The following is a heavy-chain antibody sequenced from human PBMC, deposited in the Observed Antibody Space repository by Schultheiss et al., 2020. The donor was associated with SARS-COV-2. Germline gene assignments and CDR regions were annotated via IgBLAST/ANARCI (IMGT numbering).Heavy chain of an antibody. Sequence: SETLSLTCTVSGGSISAYSWSWVRQPPGKGLEWIGSVYYTGITYNNPSLRSRVTISVDTFKNQFSLNLSSVTAADTAVYYCARQTDTTTKYYFDYWGHGPLVTVSS. J-gene: IGHJ4*01. D-gene: IGHD1-1*01. CDR2: VYYTGIT. CDR1: GGSISAYS. V-gene: IGHV4-59*05. CDR3: ARQTDTTTKYYFDY.